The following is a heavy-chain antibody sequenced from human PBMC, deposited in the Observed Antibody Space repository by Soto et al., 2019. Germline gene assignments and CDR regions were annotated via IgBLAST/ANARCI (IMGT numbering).Heavy chain of an antibody. CDR1: GYTFTSYG. Sequence: QVQLLQSGAEVKKPGASVKVSCKASGYTFTSYGISWVRQAPGQGLEWMGWISAYNGNTNYAQKLQGRVTMTTDTSTSTAYMELRSLRSDDTAVYYCARESPYYYDSSGYYQYYFDYWGQGTLVTVSS. J-gene: IGHJ4*02. CDR2: ISAYNGNT. CDR3: ARESPYYYDSSGYYQYYFDY. D-gene: IGHD3-22*01. V-gene: IGHV1-18*01.